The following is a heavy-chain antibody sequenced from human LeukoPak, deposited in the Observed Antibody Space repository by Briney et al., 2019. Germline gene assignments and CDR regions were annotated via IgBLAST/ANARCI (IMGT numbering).Heavy chain of an antibody. J-gene: IGHJ4*02. V-gene: IGHV4-34*01. CDR1: GGSFSTYY. Sequence: PSETLSLTCAVYGGSFSTYYWSWVRQPPGKGLEWIGEVNHSGSTNYNPSLKSRVTISANTSKGQFSLKLTSVTAADTAVYYCSTRGDWGQGTLVTVSS. CDR2: VNHSGST. CDR3: STRGD.